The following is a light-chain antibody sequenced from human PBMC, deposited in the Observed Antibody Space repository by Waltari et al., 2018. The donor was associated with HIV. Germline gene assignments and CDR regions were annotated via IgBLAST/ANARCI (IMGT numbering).Light chain of an antibody. CDR2: AAS. CDR3: QQYGGSPAWT. Sequence: ETVLTQSPGTLSLSPGERATLSCRASQSINSIYLAWYQQKPGQAPRLLIYAASSRATGIPDRFSGSGSGTDFTLTISRLEPEDFAVYYCQQYGGSPAWTFGQGTKVEI. CDR1: QSINSIY. V-gene: IGKV3-20*01. J-gene: IGKJ1*01.